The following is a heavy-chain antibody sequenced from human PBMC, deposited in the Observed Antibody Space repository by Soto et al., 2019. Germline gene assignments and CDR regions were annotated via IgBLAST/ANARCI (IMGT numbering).Heavy chain of an antibody. CDR1: GFTFSYYA. D-gene: IGHD2-15*01. Sequence: QVQLVESGGGVVQPGRSLRLSCAASGFTFSYYAMHWVRQAPGKGLEWVAVISYEGSNKYHADSVKGRFTISRDNSKNTLYLQMSSLRAEDRAVYYCVRDGGDVVFGDDAFDIWGQGTMVTVSS. CDR2: ISYEGSNK. CDR3: VRDGGDVVFGDDAFDI. J-gene: IGHJ3*02. V-gene: IGHV3-30-3*01.